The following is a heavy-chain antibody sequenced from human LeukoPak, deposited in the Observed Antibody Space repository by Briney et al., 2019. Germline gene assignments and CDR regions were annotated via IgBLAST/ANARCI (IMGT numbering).Heavy chain of an antibody. J-gene: IGHJ6*02. CDR2: ITIKAESYAT. CDR3: TRLSGGNSDSYYYGLDV. D-gene: IGHD4-23*01. CDR1: GFTFSGSA. V-gene: IGHV3-73*01. Sequence: GGSLKLSCAASGFTFSGSAIHWVRQASGKGLEWVARITIKAESYATAYVASVKGRFTISRDDSKNTAYLQMDSLKTEDTAMYYCTRLSGGNSDSYYYGLDVWGQGTTVTVS.